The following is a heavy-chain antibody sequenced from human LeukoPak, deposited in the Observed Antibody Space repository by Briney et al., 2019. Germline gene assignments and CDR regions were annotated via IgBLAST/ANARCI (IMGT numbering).Heavy chain of an antibody. CDR1: GGTFSSYA. J-gene: IGHJ6*02. CDR3: ARAGVVVAAGYGMDV. CDR2: IIPIFGTA. D-gene: IGHD2-15*01. V-gene: IGHV1-69*13. Sequence: GASVKVSCKASGGTFSSYAISWVRQAPGQGLEWMGGIIPIFGTASYAQKLQGRVTITADESTSTAYMELSSLRSEDTAVYYCARAGVVVAAGYGMDVWGQGTTVTVSS.